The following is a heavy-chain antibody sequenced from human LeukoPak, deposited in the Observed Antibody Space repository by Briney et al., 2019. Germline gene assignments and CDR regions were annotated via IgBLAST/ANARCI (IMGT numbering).Heavy chain of an antibody. V-gene: IGHV3-23*01. CDR3: VRAAPRDCSPASCSLFDT. J-gene: IGHJ4*02. CDR1: GFTFNNYA. CDR2: IMIGGDGK. Sequence: GGSLRLSCAGSGFTFNNYAMSWVRRAPRKGLEWVSTIMIGGDGKHYADSVKGRFTISRDRSESTLYLQMNGLRADDTAVYYCVRAAPRDCSPASCSLFDTWGQGTLVTVSS. D-gene: IGHD2-2*01.